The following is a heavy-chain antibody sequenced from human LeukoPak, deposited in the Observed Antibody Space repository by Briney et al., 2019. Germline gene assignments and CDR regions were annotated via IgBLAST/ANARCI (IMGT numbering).Heavy chain of an antibody. Sequence: GGSLRLSCAASGFTFGSYWMTWVRQAPGKGLEWVANIKQDGSEKYYVDSVKGRLTISRDNAKSSLYLQMNSLRAEDTAVYYCARGRYFFDYWGQGTLVSVSS. J-gene: IGHJ4*02. CDR1: GFTFGSYW. CDR3: ARGRYFFDY. CDR2: IKQDGSEK. V-gene: IGHV3-7*04.